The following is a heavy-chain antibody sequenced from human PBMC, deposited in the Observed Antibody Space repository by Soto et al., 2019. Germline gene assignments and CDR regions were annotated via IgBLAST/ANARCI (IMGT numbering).Heavy chain of an antibody. CDR2: MYYSGST. J-gene: IGHJ4*02. Sequence: SETLSLTCAVSGGSIISSYWSWIRQPPWKGLEWIGYMYYSGSTYYNPSLKSRVTISVDTSKNQFSLKLSSVTAADTAVYYCARGEYYYDSSGYFLGYWGQGTLVTVSS. D-gene: IGHD3-22*01. V-gene: IGHV4-59*08. CDR1: GGSIISSY. CDR3: ARGEYYYDSSGYFLGY.